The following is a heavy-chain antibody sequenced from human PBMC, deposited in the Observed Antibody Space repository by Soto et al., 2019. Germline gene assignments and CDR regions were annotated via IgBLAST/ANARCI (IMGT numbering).Heavy chain of an antibody. CDR1: GYTFTTYS. Sequence: QVQLVQSGAEVKKPGASVKVSCKASGYTFTTYSMNWLRQAPGQRLEWMGWSNAGNGYTQYSQDFQGRVTITRDTSSSTAYMELSSLRSEDMAVYYCARDGGSGMDVWGQGTTVTVSS. CDR3: ARDGGSGMDV. V-gene: IGHV1-3*02. J-gene: IGHJ6*02. D-gene: IGHD3-16*01. CDR2: SNAGNGYT.